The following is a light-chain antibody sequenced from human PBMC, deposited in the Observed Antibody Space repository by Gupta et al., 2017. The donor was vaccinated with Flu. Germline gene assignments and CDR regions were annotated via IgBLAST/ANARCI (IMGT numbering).Light chain of an antibody. V-gene: IGLV1-44*01. CDR3: GAWDDILNGYV. CDR1: SPNIGRDH. J-gene: IGLJ1*01. Sequence: QSVLTQSPSASATPGQRVTISCSGRSPNIGRDHVNWYQQLPGTAPKLLIHTTNQRPSGVPDRFSGSKSGTSASLTISGPQSEDEADYYCGAWDDILNGYVFGTGTKVTVL. CDR2: TTN.